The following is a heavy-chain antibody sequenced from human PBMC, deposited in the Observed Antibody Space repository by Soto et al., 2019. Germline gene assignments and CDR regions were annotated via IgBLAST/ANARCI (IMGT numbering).Heavy chain of an antibody. CDR1: GGSISSSSYY. V-gene: IGHV4-39*01. CDR3: ARPVTGTDRFGYYYYYYMDV. D-gene: IGHD1-20*01. J-gene: IGHJ6*03. CDR2: IYYSGST. Sequence: QLQLQESGPGLVKPSETLSLTCTVSGGSISSSSYYWGWIRQPPGKGLEWIGSIYYSGSTYYNPSLKSRVTISVDTSKNQFSLKLSSVTAADTAVYYCARPVTGTDRFGYYYYYYMDVWAKGPRSPSP.